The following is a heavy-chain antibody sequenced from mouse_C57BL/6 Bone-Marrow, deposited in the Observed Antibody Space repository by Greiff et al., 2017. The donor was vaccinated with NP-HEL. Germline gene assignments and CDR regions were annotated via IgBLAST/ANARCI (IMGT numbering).Heavy chain of an antibody. D-gene: IGHD1-1*01. J-gene: IGHJ4*01. CDR2: ICSDGST. Sequence: QVQLQQSGPGLVAPSQSLSITCTVSGFSLTSYGVHWVRQPPGKGLEWMVVICSDGSTTYNSALNSSLSISKDNSKSQVFLKMNSLQTEDTAMYYCARSSPEAMDYWGQGTSVTVSS. V-gene: IGHV2-6*03. CDR1: GFSLTSYG. CDR3: ARSSPEAMDY.